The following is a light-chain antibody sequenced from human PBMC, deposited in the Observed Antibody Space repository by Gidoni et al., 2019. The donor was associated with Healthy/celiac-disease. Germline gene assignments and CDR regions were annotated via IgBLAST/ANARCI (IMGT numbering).Light chain of an antibody. V-gene: IGKV3-11*01. CDR3: QQRSNWPPLT. CDR1: QRVSSY. J-gene: IGKJ4*01. CDR2: DAA. Sequence: EIVLTQSPATLSLSPGERATLSCRASQRVSSYLAWYEQKPGQAPRLLIYDAANRATGIPARFSGSGSGTDVTLTISSLEPEDFAVYYCQQRSNWPPLTFGGXTKVEIK.